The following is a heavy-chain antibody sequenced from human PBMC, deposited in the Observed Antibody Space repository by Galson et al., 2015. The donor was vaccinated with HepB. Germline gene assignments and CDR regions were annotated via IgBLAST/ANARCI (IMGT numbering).Heavy chain of an antibody. Sequence: SVKVSCKASGHTFTTYPISWVRHAPGQELEWMGGIIPFYGTTNYAQNFRGRVTITADESMSTAYIELSSLRSEDTAVYYCARGPTTVSIPFWYFDLWGRGTMVTVSS. CDR1: GHTFTTYP. CDR3: ARGPTTVSIPFWYFDL. D-gene: IGHD4-17*01. J-gene: IGHJ2*01. V-gene: IGHV1-69*13. CDR2: IIPFYGTT.